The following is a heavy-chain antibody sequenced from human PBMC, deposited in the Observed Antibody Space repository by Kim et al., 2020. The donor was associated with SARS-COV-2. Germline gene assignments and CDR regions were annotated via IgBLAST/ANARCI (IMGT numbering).Heavy chain of an antibody. Sequence: SEPLSLTCTVSGYSLLSVYYWGWILQPPGQGLEWIGSISHSGSTYYNPSLKIRVTISVDTSKNQFSLKLSSVTAADTAVYYCARDGFLYYDILTGPGEDVWGQGTTVTVS. CDR2: ISHSGST. CDR3: ARDGFLYYDILTGPGEDV. V-gene: IGHV4-38-2*02. D-gene: IGHD3-9*01. CDR1: GYSLLSVYY. J-gene: IGHJ6*02.